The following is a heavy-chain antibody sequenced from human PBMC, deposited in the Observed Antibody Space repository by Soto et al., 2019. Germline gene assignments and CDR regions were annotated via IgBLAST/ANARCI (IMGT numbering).Heavy chain of an antibody. D-gene: IGHD3-22*01. J-gene: IGHJ4*02. Sequence: PSETLSLTCTVSGGSISSGGYYWSWIRQHPGKGLEWIGYIYYSGSTYYNPSLKSRVTISVDTSKNQFSLKASDTAMYYCARLRVYDSSGYYYVGPFDYWGQGTLVTVSS. V-gene: IGHV4-31*03. CDR2: IYYSGST. CDR1: GGSISSGGYY. CDR3: ARLRVYDSSGYYYVGPFDY.